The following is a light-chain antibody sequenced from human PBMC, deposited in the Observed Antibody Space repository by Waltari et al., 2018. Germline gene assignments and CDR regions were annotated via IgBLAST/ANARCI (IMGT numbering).Light chain of an antibody. Sequence: QSVLTQPPSVSAAPGQKVTISCSGSSSSIGSNYVSWFQQLPGTAPKLLIYENNKRPAGIPDRCSGSKSGTSATLGITGLQTGDEADYYCGTWDSSLGAGVFGGGTKLAVL. J-gene: IGLJ2*01. CDR2: ENN. CDR1: SSSIGSNY. V-gene: IGLV1-51*02. CDR3: GTWDSSLGAGV.